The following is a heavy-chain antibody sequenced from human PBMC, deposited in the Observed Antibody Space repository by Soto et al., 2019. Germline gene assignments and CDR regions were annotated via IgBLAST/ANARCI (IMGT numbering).Heavy chain of an antibody. J-gene: IGHJ6*03. CDR2: FDPEDGET. CDR3: ATSYLGGTSPRSLYYYYYYMDV. V-gene: IGHV1-24*01. Sequence: ASVKVSCKVSGYTLTELSMHWVRQAPGKGLEWMGGFDPEDGETIYAQKFQGRVTMTEDTSTDTAYMELSSLRSEDTAVYYCATSYLGGTSPRSLYYYYYYMDVWGKGTTVTVSS. D-gene: IGHD2-15*01. CDR1: GYTLTELS.